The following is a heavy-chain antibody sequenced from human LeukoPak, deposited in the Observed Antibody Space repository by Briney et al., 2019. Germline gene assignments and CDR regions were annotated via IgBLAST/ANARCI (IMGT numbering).Heavy chain of an antibody. CDR3: SRENGAFSPFGY. CDR2: ISLTGLT. D-gene: IGHD2-8*01. V-gene: IGHV4-4*02. CDR1: GGSISNTNW. J-gene: IGHJ4*02. Sequence: SRTLSLTCGVSGGSISNTNWWSWVRQPPGQGLEWIGEISLTGLTLYNPSLESRVTVSLDKSKNQLSLNLTSVTAEDTAVYYCSRENGAFSPFGYWGQGTLVTVLS.